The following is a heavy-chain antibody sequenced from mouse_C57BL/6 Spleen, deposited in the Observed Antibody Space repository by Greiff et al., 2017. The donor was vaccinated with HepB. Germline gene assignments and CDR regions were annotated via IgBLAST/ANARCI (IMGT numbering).Heavy chain of an antibody. Sequence: VQLQQSGAELARPGASVKMSCKASGYTFTSYTMHWVKQRPGQGLEWIGYINPSSGYTKYNQKFKDKATLTADKSSSTAYMQLSSLPSEDSAVYYWARWGDYYAMDYGGQGTAVTVSS. CDR3: ARWGDYYAMDY. J-gene: IGHJ4*01. CDR1: GYTFTSYT. CDR2: INPSSGYT. V-gene: IGHV1-4*01.